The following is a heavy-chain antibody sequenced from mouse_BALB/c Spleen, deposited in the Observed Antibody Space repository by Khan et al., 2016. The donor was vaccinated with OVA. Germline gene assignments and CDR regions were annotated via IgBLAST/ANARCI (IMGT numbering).Heavy chain of an antibody. J-gene: IGHJ1*01. CDR2: ISSGSNTI. D-gene: IGHD1-1*02. CDR1: GFTFSSFG. CDR3: GREEYGHWYFDG. Sequence: EVQLVESGGGLVQPGGSRKLSCAASGFTFSSFGMHWVRQAPEKGLEWVAYISSGSNTIHYADTVKGRFTISRDNPKNTLFLQMTSLRSEDTAMDYCGREEYGHWYFDGWGAGTTVTVSS. V-gene: IGHV5-17*02.